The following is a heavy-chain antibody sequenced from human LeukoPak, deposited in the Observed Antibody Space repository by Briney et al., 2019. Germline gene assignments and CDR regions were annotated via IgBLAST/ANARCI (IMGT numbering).Heavy chain of an antibody. V-gene: IGHV3-23*01. D-gene: IGHD5-24*01. CDR1: GITFSIYA. Sequence: GGSLRLSCTASGITFSIYAMNWVRQASGKGLQWVSAISGRDASTYYADSVKGRFTISRDDSKNTLYLQMNSLRDEDTAVYFCAKDSGSNGYYPFDYWGQGTLVTVSA. CDR3: AKDSGSNGYYPFDY. J-gene: IGHJ4*02. CDR2: ISGRDAST.